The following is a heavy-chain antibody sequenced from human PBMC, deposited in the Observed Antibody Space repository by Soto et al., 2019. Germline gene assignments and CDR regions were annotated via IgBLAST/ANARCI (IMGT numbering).Heavy chain of an antibody. CDR2: INPSGGST. V-gene: IGHV1-46*01. CDR1: GYTFTSYY. CDR3: VRGTETSASCPDY. Sequence: VKVSCKASGYTFTSYYMHWVLQAPGQGLEWMGIINPSGGSTSYAQKFQGRFTISRDNAKNSLYLQMNSLRDEDTAVYYCVRGTETSASCPDYWGQGTLVTVSS. D-gene: IGHD2-2*01. J-gene: IGHJ4*02.